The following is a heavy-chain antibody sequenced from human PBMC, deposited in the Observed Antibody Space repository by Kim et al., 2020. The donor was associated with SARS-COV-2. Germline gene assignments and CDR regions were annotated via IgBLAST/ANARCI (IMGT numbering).Heavy chain of an antibody. V-gene: IGHV1-3*01. J-gene: IGHJ4*02. D-gene: IGHD1-1*01. CDR3: ARARWNKPPISDY. Sequence: YSQKFQGRVTITRDTSASTAYMELSSLRSEDTAVYYCARARWNKPPISDYWGQGTLVTVSS.